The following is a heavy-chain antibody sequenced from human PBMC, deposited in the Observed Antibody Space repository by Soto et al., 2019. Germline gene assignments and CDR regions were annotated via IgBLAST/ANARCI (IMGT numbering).Heavy chain of an antibody. D-gene: IGHD7-27*01. CDR1: GFTFSSYS. J-gene: IGHJ4*02. CDR2: ISSSSSYI. Sequence: EVQLVESGGGLVKPGGSLRLSCAASGFTFSSYSMNWVRQAPGKGLELVSSISSSSSYIYYADSVKGRFTISRDNAKNSLYLQMNSLRAEDTAVYYCARDPVTGDRGDFDYWGQGTLVTVSS. CDR3: ARDPVTGDRGDFDY. V-gene: IGHV3-21*01.